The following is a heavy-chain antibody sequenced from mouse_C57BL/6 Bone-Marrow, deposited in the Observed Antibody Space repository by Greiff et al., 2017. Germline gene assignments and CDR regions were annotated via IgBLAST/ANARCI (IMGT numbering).Heavy chain of an antibody. V-gene: IGHV5-4*03. J-gene: IGHJ4*01. CDR3: SRKDYYGSSYAMGY. D-gene: IGHD1-1*01. CDR2: ISDGGSYT. Sequence: EVKLVASGGGLVKPGGSLKLSCAASGFTFSSYAMSWVRQTQDKMLEWVATISDGGSYTYYPDHVKGRFTISRDNAKSTLYLHMGHLKSEDSAMYYFSRKDYYGSSYAMGYWGQGTSVTVVS. CDR1: GFTFSSYA.